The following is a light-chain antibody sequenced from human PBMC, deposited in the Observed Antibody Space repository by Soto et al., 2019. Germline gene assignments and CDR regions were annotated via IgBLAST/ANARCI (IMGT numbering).Light chain of an antibody. CDR3: QQYNNWPIT. Sequence: DIQMTQSPSTLSASVGDRVTITCRASQSINRWLAWYQQKAGRAPKLLICDGTTLESGVPSRFSGSGSGTEFTLTISSLQSEDFEIYYCQQYNNWPITFGKGTRLENK. CDR1: QSINRW. CDR2: DGT. V-gene: IGKV1-5*01. J-gene: IGKJ5*01.